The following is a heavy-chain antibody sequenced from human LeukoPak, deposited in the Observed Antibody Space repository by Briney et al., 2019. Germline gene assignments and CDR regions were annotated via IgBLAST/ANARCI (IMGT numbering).Heavy chain of an antibody. J-gene: IGHJ3*02. CDR3: ARRQGDAFDI. CDR2: ISSSGTTI. V-gene: IGHV3-48*03. Sequence: PGGSLRLSCAASGFRFSSYEMNWVRQAPGKGLEWVSYISSSGTTIYYADSLKGRFTISRDNSKNTLYLQMNSLRAEDTAVYYCARRQGDAFDIWGQGTMVTVSS. CDR1: GFRFSSYE.